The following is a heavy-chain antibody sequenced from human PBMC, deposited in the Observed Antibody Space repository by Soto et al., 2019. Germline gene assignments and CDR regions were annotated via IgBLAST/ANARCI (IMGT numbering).Heavy chain of an antibody. CDR2: LSDSGGSI. D-gene: IGHD2-8*01. V-gene: IGHV3-23*01. Sequence: GGSLRLSCTASGFTFNRHAMTWVRQAPGKGLEWVSGLSDSGGSIYYADSVKGRFTISRDNSMNTLYLQMNTLRAEDTAVYYCAKVSSAWYAGFFXLWGQGTLVXVSS. CDR1: GFTFNRHA. J-gene: IGHJ4*02. CDR3: AKVSSAWYAGFFXL.